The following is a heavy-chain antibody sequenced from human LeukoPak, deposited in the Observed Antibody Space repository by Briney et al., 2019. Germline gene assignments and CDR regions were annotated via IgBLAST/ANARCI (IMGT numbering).Heavy chain of an antibody. CDR3: ARDKIEGPTKLDY. V-gene: IGHV3-7*01. CDR2: IKQDESEK. Sequence: GGSLRLSCAASGFNFSSYWMSWVRQAPGKGLEWVANIKQDESEKYYVDSLKGRFTISRDNAKNSLYLQMNSLRAEDTAVYYCARDKIEGPTKLDYWGQGILVTVSS. D-gene: IGHD1-1*01. CDR1: GFNFSSYW. J-gene: IGHJ4*02.